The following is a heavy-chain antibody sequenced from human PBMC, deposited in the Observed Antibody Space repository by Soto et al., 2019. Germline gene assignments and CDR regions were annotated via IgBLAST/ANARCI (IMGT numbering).Heavy chain of an antibody. CDR2: IIPIFGTA. CDR1: GGTFSSYA. V-gene: IGHV1-69*06. Sequence: GASVKVSCKASGGTFSSYAISWVRQAPGQGLEWMGGIIPIFGTANYAQKFQGRVTITADKSTSTAYMELSSLRSEDTAVYYCARDLYDSSGYYYYYYYGMDVWGQGTTVTVSS. D-gene: IGHD3-22*01. CDR3: ARDLYDSSGYYYYYYYGMDV. J-gene: IGHJ6*02.